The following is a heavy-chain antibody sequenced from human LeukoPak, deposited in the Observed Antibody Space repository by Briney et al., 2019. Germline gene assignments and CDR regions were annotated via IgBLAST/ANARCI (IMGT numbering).Heavy chain of an antibody. D-gene: IGHD2/OR15-2a*01. CDR2: INPNSGGT. CDR1: GYTFTGYY. J-gene: IGHJ3*02. V-gene: IGHV1-2*02. CDR3: ARSEYFNDAFDI. Sequence: ASVKVSCKASGYTFTGYYMHWVRQAPGQGLEWMGWINPNSGGTNFPQKFRGRVTMTRDTSISTAYMELSRLRSDDTAVYYCARSEYFNDAFDIWGQGTMVTVSS.